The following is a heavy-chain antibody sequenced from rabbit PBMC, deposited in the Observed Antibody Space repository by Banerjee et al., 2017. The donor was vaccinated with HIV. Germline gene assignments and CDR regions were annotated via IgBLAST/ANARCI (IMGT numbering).Heavy chain of an antibody. CDR2: IYAGTSSST. Sequence: QEQLVESGGGLVKPEGSLTLTCKASGFDFSSNAMWWVRQAPGKGLESIACIYAGTSSSTWYASWAKGRFTTSKTSSTTVTLQMTSLTAADTATYFCVRDPYNGYVGYGLNLWGQGTLVTVS. J-gene: IGHJ4*01. D-gene: IGHD6-1*01. CDR1: GFDFSSNA. V-gene: IGHV1S45*01. CDR3: VRDPYNGYVGYGLNL.